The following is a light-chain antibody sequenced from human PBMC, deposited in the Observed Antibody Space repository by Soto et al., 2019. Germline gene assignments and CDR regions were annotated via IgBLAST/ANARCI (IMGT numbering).Light chain of an antibody. J-gene: IGKJ2*01. Sequence: EIVMTQSPATLSVSPGERATLSCRASQSVSSSLAWYQQKPGQAPRLLFYGASTRATGVPARFSRSGSGTEFTLTISSLQSEDLAVYYCQQYNNWLYTFGQGTKLEIK. CDR2: GAS. V-gene: IGKV3-15*01. CDR1: QSVSSS. CDR3: QQYNNWLYT.